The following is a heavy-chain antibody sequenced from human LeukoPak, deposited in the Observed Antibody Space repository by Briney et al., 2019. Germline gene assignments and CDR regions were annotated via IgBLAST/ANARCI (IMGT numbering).Heavy chain of an antibody. V-gene: IGHV3-23*01. J-gene: IGHJ4*02. CDR3: TQGGIARFDY. Sequence: PGGSLRLSCAASGFTFSSYAMSWVRQAPGKGLEWVSTISTSGDSTYYADSVKGRFTISRDNSKNTLYLQMNSLRAEDTALYYCTQGGIARFDYLGQGTLVTVSS. CDR1: GFTFSSYA. CDR2: ISTSGDST. D-gene: IGHD3-16*01.